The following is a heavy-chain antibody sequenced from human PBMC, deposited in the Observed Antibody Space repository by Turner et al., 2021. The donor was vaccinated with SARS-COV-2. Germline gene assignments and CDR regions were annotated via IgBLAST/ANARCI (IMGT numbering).Heavy chain of an antibody. Sequence: QVQLVQSGAAVKTPGASVKVSCTASGYTLTELSMLWVRQAPGEGLEWMGGLDPEDAETVYAQKFQGRVTMTEDTSTDTAYMELSSLRSEDTAVYYCATGYAYCGGDCSIYFWGQGTLVTVSS. D-gene: IGHD2-21*02. V-gene: IGHV1-24*01. CDR1: GYTLTELS. J-gene: IGHJ4*02. CDR2: LDPEDAET. CDR3: ATGYAYCGGDCSIYF.